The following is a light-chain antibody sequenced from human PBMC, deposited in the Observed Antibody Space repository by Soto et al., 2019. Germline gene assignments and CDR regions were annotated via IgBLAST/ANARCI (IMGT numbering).Light chain of an antibody. Sequence: DIQMTQSPSSLSASVGDRVAITCRASQDIRNELGWYQQKSGEAPKRVSFAASTLQSGVPPRFRGSGSGTEFTLTITDLQPEDFATYYCLHHYSCPNPFGQGTKLDI. J-gene: IGKJ2*01. CDR1: QDIRNE. V-gene: IGKV1-17*02. CDR3: LHHYSCPNP. CDR2: AAS.